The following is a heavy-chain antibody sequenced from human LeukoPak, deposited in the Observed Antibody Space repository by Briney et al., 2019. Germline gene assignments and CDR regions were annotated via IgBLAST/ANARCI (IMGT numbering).Heavy chain of an antibody. CDR1: GFTFSSYW. V-gene: IGHV3-7*01. J-gene: IGHJ4*02. Sequence: GGSLRLSCVVSGFTFSSYWMSWVRQAPGRGLEWVANIKQDGSEKYYVDSVKGRFTMSRDNAKNSPYLQMNSLRAEDTAVYYCARVQWELRGVGSYFEYWGQGALVTVSS. CDR2: IKQDGSEK. D-gene: IGHD1-26*01. CDR3: ARVQWELRGVGSYFEY.